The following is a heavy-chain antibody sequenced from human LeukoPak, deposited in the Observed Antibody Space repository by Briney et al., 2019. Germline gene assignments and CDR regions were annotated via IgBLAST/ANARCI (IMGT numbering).Heavy chain of an antibody. Sequence: NSSETLSLTCTVSGGSISSYYWSWIRQPAGKGLEWIGRIYTSGSTNYNPSLKSRVTMSVDTSKNQFSLKLSSVTAADTAVYYCAKIAAAGTVDYWGQGTLVTVSS. CDR3: AKIAAAGTVDY. CDR2: IYTSGST. CDR1: GGSISSYY. J-gene: IGHJ4*02. V-gene: IGHV4-4*07. D-gene: IGHD6-13*01.